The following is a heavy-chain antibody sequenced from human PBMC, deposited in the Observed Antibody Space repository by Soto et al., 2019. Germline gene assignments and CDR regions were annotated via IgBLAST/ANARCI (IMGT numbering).Heavy chain of an antibody. V-gene: IGHV1-18*01. J-gene: IGHJ4*02. Sequence: GSVEVSRKASCYPLSSHWISWVRQAPGQGLEWMGWISAYNGNTNYAQKLQGRVTMTTDTSTSTAYMELRSLRSDDTAVYYCARGSYDILTGPDYWGQGTLVTVSS. D-gene: IGHD3-9*01. CDR2: ISAYNGNT. CDR1: CYPLSSHW. CDR3: ARGSYDILTGPDY.